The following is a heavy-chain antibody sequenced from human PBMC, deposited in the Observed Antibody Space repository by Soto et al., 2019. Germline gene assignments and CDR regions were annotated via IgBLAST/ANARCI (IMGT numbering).Heavy chain of an antibody. V-gene: IGHV1-18*04. J-gene: IGHJ4*02. CDR2: ISAYNGNT. CDR3: VRGGEGLWDYFDY. CDR1: GYTFTSYG. D-gene: IGHD3-16*01. Sequence: QVQLVPSGAEVKKTGASVKVSCKASGYTFTSYGISWLRQAPGTGLEWMGWISAYNGNTNDAQKLQCGVTMTTDTSASKAYMELMGLRSDDTAVYYCVRGGEGLWDYFDYWGKGTLVTVSS.